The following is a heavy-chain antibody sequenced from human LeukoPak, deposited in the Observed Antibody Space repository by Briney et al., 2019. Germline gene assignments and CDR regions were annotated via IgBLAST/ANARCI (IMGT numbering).Heavy chain of an antibody. CDR3: ARAPCSSTSCYLPPYYYYGMDV. V-gene: IGHV4-31*03. J-gene: IGHJ6*02. Sequence: SQTLSLTCTVSGGSIRSGGYYWSWIRQHPGKGLEWIGYIYYSGSTYYNPSLKSRVTISVDTSKNQFSLKLSSVTAADTAVYYCARAPCSSTSCYLPPYYYYGMDVWGQGTTVTVSS. CDR2: IYYSGST. CDR1: GGSIRSGGYY. D-gene: IGHD2-2*01.